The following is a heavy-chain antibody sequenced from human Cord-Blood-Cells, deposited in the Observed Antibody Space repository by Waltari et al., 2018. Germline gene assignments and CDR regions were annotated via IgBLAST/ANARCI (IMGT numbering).Heavy chain of an antibody. D-gene: IGHD2-8*01. CDR2: ISISSIYI. CDR3: ARVVGYCTNGLCYAFDI. Sequence: EVQLVESGGGLVKPGGSLRLSCAGSGFTLSSYSINWVRRAQGKGLGWVSSISISSIYIYYADSVKGLFAISRDNAKNSLYLQMNSLRAEDTAVYYCARVVGYCTNGLCYAFDIWGQGTMVTVSS. V-gene: IGHV3-21*01. CDR1: GFTLSSYS. J-gene: IGHJ3*02.